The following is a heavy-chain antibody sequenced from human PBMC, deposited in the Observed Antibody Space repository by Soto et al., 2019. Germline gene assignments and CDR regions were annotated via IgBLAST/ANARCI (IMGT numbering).Heavy chain of an antibody. CDR2: INPATGAA. CDR1: GYPVTAYY. D-gene: IGHD3-3*01. CDR3: GGGGGVGVAGSAAFDM. J-gene: IGHJ3*02. V-gene: IGHV1-2*02. Sequence: QLHLVQSGAVVKKPGASVTVSCSASGYPVTAYYMHWVRQAPGRGLEWMGGINPATGAAKYTQTFPGRGTTTKESSKCSGLLEPSGPTTRGTAGFYWGGGGGVGVAGSAAFDMWGQGTLVTVSS.